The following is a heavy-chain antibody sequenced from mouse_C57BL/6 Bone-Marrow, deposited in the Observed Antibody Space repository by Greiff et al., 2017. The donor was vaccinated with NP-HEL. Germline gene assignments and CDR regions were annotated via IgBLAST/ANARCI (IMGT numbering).Heavy chain of an antibody. CDR3: AITFYYAMDY. CDR2: FYPGDGDT. CDR1: GYAFSSSW. J-gene: IGHJ4*01. V-gene: IGHV1-82*01. Sequence: VQLQQSGPELVKPGASVKISCKASGYAFSSSWMNWVKQRPGKGLEWIGRFYPGDGDTNYNGKFKGKATLTADKSSSTAYMQLSSLTSEDSAVYFCAITFYYAMDYWGQGTSVTVSS.